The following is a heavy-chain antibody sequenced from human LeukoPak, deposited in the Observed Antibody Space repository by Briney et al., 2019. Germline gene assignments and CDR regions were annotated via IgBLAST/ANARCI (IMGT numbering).Heavy chain of an antibody. D-gene: IGHD6-19*01. Sequence: SETLSLTCTVSGGSLSGYYWSWIRQPPGKGLEWIGEINHSGSTNYNPSLKSRVTISVDTSKNQFSLKLSSVTAADTAVYYCARHGDSSGLDYWGQGTLVTVSS. CDR2: INHSGST. CDR1: GGSLSGYY. J-gene: IGHJ4*02. CDR3: ARHGDSSGLDY. V-gene: IGHV4-34*01.